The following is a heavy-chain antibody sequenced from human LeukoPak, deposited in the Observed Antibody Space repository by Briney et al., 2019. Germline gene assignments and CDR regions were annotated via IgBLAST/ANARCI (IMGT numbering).Heavy chain of an antibody. J-gene: IGHJ4*02. CDR3: AREPVIAVAGTFDY. CDR1: GFSFSTYN. D-gene: IGHD6-19*01. Sequence: PGGSLRLSCAASGFSFSTYNMNWVRQAPGKGLEWVSYISSSGSTIYYADSVKGRFTISRDNAKNSLYLQMNSLRAEDTAVYYCAREPVIAVAGTFDYWGQGTLVTVSS. CDR2: ISSSGSTI. V-gene: IGHV3-48*04.